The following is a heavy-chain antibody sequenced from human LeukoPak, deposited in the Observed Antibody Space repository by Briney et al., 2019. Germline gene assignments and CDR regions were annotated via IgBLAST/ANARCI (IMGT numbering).Heavy chain of an antibody. J-gene: IGHJ3*02. CDR3: ARHVVNWGWAFDI. V-gene: IGHV4-59*05. Sequence: PSETLSLTCTVSGGSISNYYWSWIRQPPGKGLEWIGSIYYSGSTYYNPSLKSRVTISVDTSKNQFSLKLSSVTAADTAVYYCARHVVNWGWAFDIWGQGTMVTVSS. CDR1: GGSISNYY. D-gene: IGHD7-27*01. CDR2: IYYSGST.